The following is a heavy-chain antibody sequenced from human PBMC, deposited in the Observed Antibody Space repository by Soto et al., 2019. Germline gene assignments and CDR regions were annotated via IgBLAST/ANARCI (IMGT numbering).Heavy chain of an antibody. V-gene: IGHV1-69*13. D-gene: IGHD2-2*02. CDR2: IIPLFGTA. CDR3: ARALGYCSSTSCYTIRWNGMDV. CDR1: GYTFTGYD. J-gene: IGHJ6*02. Sequence: GSSVKVGCNASGYTFTGYDINWVRQAPGQGLEWIGGIIPLFGTANYAQKCQGRGTITADESTSTAYMELSSLRSEYTAVYYCARALGYCSSTSCYTIRWNGMDVWGQGTTVTVSS.